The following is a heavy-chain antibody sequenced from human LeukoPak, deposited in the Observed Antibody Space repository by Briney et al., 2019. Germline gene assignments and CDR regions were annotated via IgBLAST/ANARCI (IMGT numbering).Heavy chain of an antibody. J-gene: IGHJ4*02. CDR1: GFTFSSYA. D-gene: IGHD6-13*01. V-gene: IGHV3-23*01. CDR3: AKGLEQLVDLGSDY. Sequence: GGSLRLSCAASGFTFSSYAMSWVRQAPGKGLEWVSAISGSGGSTYYADSVKGRFTISRDNSKNTLYLQMNSLRAEDTVVYYCAKGLEQLVDLGSDYWGQGTLVTVSS. CDR2: ISGSGGST.